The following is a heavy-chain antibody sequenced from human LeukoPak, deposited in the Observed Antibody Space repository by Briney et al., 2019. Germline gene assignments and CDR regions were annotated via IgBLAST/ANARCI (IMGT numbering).Heavy chain of an antibody. CDR2: ISGSGGST. V-gene: IGHV3-23*01. CDR3: AKEDRDSSGYVYYYYGMDV. Sequence: WGALRLSCAASGFTFSSYAMSWVRQAPGKGLEWVSAISGSGGSTYYADSVKGRFTISRDNSKNMLYLQMNSLRAEDTAVYYCAKEDRDSSGYVYYYYGMDVWGQGTTVTVSS. CDR1: GFTFSSYA. J-gene: IGHJ6*02. D-gene: IGHD3-22*01.